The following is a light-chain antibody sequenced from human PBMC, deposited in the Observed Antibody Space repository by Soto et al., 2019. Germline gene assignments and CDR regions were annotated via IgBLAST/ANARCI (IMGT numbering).Light chain of an antibody. V-gene: IGLV2-14*01. CDR3: SSYSISTAYL. CDR1: SSDIGGYDY. CDR2: EVS. Sequence: ALTQPASVSGSPGQSITISCTGTSSDIGGYDYVSWYQLHPGKAPKLMVFEVSNRPSGVSYRFSGSKSGNTASLTISGLQAEDEADYFCSSYSISTAYLFGTGTKVTVL. J-gene: IGLJ1*01.